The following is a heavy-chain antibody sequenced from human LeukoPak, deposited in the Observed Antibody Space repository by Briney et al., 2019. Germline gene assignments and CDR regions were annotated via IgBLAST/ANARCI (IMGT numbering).Heavy chain of an antibody. CDR3: ASRGLAAADH. V-gene: IGHV1-69*05. CDR1: GGTFSSYA. CDR2: IIPIFGTA. J-gene: IGHJ4*02. D-gene: IGHD6-13*01. Sequence: GASVKVSCKASGGTFSSYAISWVRQAPGQGLEWMGRIIPIFGTANYAQKFQGRVTITTDESTSTACMELSSLRSEDTAVYYCASRGLAAADHWGQGTLVTVSS.